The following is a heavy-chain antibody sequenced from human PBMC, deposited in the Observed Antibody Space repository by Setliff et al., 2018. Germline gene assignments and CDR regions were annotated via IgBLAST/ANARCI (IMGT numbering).Heavy chain of an antibody. V-gene: IGHV3-49*04. Sequence: GGSLRRSCTASGFTFGDYAMSWVRQAPGKGLEWVGFIRSKAYGGTTEYAASVKGRFTISRDDSKSIAYLQMNSLKTEDTAVYYCTRASSIAVAGSSIWGQGTLVTSPQ. CDR3: TRASSIAVAGSSI. CDR2: IRSKAYGGTT. CDR1: GFTFGDYA. J-gene: IGHJ4*02. D-gene: IGHD6-19*01.